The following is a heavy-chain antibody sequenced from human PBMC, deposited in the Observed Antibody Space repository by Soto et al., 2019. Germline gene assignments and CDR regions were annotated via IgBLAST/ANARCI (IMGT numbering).Heavy chain of an antibody. J-gene: IGHJ5*02. Sequence: PSETLSLTCTVSGASISSYYWSWIRQPPGKGLEWIGYIYYSGSTNYNPSLKSRVTISVDTSKNQFSLKLSSVTAADTAVYYCAREQCSSWHTPTHNWFDPWGQGTLVTVSS. D-gene: IGHD6-13*01. CDR3: AREQCSSWHTPTHNWFDP. CDR2: IYYSGST. CDR1: GASISSYY. V-gene: IGHV4-59*01.